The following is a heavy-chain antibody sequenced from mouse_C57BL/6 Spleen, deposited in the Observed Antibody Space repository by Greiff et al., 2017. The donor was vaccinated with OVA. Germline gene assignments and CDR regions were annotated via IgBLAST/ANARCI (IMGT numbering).Heavy chain of an antibody. CDR1: GYAFSSSW. D-gene: IGHD1-1*01. J-gene: IGHJ4*01. Sequence: QVQLKQSGPELVKPGASVKISCKASGYAFSSSWMNWVKQRPGKGLEWIGRIYPGDGDTNYNGKFKGKATLTADKSSSTAYMQLSSLTSEDSAVYFCAKPVHYYGSSYGGAMDYWGQGTSVTVSS. V-gene: IGHV1-82*01. CDR2: IYPGDGDT. CDR3: AKPVHYYGSSYGGAMDY.